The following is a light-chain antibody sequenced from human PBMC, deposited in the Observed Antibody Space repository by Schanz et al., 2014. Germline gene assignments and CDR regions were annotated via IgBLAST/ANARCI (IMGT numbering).Light chain of an antibody. Sequence: QSALTQPASVSGSPGQSITISCTGTSSYIGGRAYVSWYQQRPGKAPQLILYDVNSRPSGVSNRFSGSKSGNTASLTISGLQAEHEADYHCSSHTAITTAVVFGGGTQLTVL. CDR1: SSYIGGRAY. J-gene: IGLJ2*01. CDR3: SSHTAITTAVV. V-gene: IGLV2-14*01. CDR2: DVN.